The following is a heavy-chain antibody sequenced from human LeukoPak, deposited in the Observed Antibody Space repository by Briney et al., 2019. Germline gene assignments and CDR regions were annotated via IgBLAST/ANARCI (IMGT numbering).Heavy chain of an antibody. CDR2: INPKSGGT. D-gene: IGHD2-8*02. Sequence: GSVRVSCTASGYTFTGYYMHWVRQAPGQGLEWMGWINPKSGGTNYAQTFKGRVTMTRDTSMSTAYMELRRVRSEDRAGNKGXRDXXXGYXWCMPTCYYMDVWGKGTTVTVSS. V-gene: IGHV1-2*02. CDR1: GYTFTGYY. CDR3: XRDXXXGYXWCMPTCYYMDV. J-gene: IGHJ6*03.